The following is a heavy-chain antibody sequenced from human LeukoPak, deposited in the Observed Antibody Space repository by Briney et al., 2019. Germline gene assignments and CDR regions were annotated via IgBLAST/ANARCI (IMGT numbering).Heavy chain of an antibody. CDR1: GFTFSSYA. D-gene: IGHD3-22*01. J-gene: IGHJ3*02. CDR3: AKDRYRSSGYSTRPDAFDI. CDR2: ISGSGGST. V-gene: IGHV3-23*01. Sequence: GGSLRLSCAASGFTFSSYAMSWVRQAPGKGLEWVSAISGSGGSTYYADSVKGRFTISRDNSKNTLYLQMNSLRAEDTAVYYCAKDRYRSSGYSTRPDAFDIWGQGTMVTVSS.